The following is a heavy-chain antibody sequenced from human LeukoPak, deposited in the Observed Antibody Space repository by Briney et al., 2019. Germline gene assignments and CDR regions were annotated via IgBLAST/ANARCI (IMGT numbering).Heavy chain of an antibody. CDR2: IYWDDDK. V-gene: IGHV2-5*02. CDR3: ARRPGWLRGSVVFDH. J-gene: IGHJ4*02. D-gene: IGHD5-12*01. CDR1: GFSLSTGGVG. Sequence: VSGPTLVKPTQTLTLTCTFSGFSLSTGGVGVGWIRQPPGKALEWLAVIYWDDDKPYSPSLKSRLTITKDTSKNQVVLTMTNMDPVDTATYYCARRPGWLRGSVVFDHWGQEILVTVSS.